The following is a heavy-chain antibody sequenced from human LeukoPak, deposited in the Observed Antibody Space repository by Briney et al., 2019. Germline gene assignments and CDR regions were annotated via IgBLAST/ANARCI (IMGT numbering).Heavy chain of an antibody. CDR3: AKVYYYGSGSSQDAFDI. CDR1: GFTISSYA. D-gene: IGHD3-10*01. CDR2: ISGSGGST. Sequence: PGGSLRLSCAASGFTISSYAMSWVRQAPGKGLEWVSAISGSGGSTYYADSVKGRFTISRDNSKNTLYLQMNSLRAEDTAVYYCAKVYYYGSGSSQDAFDIWGQGTMVTVSS. V-gene: IGHV3-23*01. J-gene: IGHJ3*02.